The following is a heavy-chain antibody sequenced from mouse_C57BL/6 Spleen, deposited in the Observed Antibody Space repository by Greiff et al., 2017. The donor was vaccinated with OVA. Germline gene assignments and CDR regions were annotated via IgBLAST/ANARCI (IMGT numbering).Heavy chain of an antibody. D-gene: IGHD3-2*02. J-gene: IGHJ3*01. CDR2: ISDGGSYT. CDR1: GFTFSSYA. Sequence: EVKLVESGGGLVKPGGSLKLSCAASGFTFSSYAMSWVRQTPEQRLEWVATISDGGSYTYYPDNVKGRFTISRDNAKNNLYLQMSHLKSEATARYYGAREQTAQACFAYWGQGTLVTVSA. CDR3: AREQTAQACFAY. V-gene: IGHV5-4*01.